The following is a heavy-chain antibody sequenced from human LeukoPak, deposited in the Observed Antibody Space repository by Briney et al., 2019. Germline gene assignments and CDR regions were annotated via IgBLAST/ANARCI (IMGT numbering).Heavy chain of an antibody. CDR3: ARGSGSYYNHFDY. CDR1: GGSFSGYY. V-gene: IGHV4-59*01. J-gene: IGHJ4*02. D-gene: IGHD3-10*01. Sequence: SETLSLTCAVYGGSFSGYYWSWIRQPPGKGLEWIGYIYYSGSTNYNPSLKSRVTISVDTSKNQFSLKLSSVTAADTAVYYCARGSGSYYNHFDYWGQGTLVTVSS. CDR2: IYYSGST.